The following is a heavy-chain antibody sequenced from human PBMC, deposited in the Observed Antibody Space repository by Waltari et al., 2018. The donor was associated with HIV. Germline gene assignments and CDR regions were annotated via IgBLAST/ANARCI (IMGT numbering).Heavy chain of an antibody. CDR1: GFPFTAYA. D-gene: IGHD3-9*01. CDR3: ARDSDWVYYYYGMDV. V-gene: IGHV3-21*02. CDR2: ISGGGAYT. J-gene: IGHJ6*02. Sequence: VQLLESGGGLVKPGGSLRLSCKASGFPFTAYAMHWVRQAPGKGLEWVSFISGGGAYTNYAGSVKGRFTISRDNANTSLFLQMNRLTVADTAVYYCARDSDWVYYYYGMDVWGQGTTVTVSS.